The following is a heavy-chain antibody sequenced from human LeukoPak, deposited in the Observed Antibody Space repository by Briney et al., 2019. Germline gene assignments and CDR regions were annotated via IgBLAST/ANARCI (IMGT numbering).Heavy chain of an antibody. CDR1: GGSFRGYY. CDR2: INHSGST. V-gene: IGHV4-34*01. CDR3: ARVPGSYYVDY. Sequence: SETLSLTCVVSGGSFRGYYWSWIRQPPGKGLEWIGEINHSGSTTYNPSLKSRVTISLDTSKNQFSLRLSSVTAADTAVYCCARVPGSYYVDYWGQGTLVTVSS. J-gene: IGHJ4*02. D-gene: IGHD1-26*01.